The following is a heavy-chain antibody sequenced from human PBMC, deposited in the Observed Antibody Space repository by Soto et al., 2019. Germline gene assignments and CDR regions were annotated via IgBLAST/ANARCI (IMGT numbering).Heavy chain of an antibody. CDR2: IIGSGGST. J-gene: IGHJ4*02. D-gene: IGHD3-22*01. CDR1: GFTFNSYA. CDR3: AKDRNYYDSSGYDY. Sequence: PGGSLRLSCAASGFTFNSYAMSWVRQAPGKGLEWVSTIIGSGGSTYYADSVKGRFSVSRDNSKNTLYLQMNSLRAEDTAVYYCAKDRNYYDSSGYDYWGQETLVTVSS. V-gene: IGHV3-23*01.